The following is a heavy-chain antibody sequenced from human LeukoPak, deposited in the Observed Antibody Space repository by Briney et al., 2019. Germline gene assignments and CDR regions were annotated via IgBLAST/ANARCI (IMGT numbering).Heavy chain of an antibody. CDR1: GFSFDEYA. Sequence: ALRLSCAASGFSFDEYALHWVRQAPGKGLGWVSGISWNGGSTVYADSVKGRFTISRDNAKNSLYLQMNSLRAGDTALYYCAKTQDYYYYAMDVWGQGTTVTVSS. CDR2: ISWNGGST. CDR3: AKTQDYYYYAMDV. V-gene: IGHV3-9*01. J-gene: IGHJ6*02.